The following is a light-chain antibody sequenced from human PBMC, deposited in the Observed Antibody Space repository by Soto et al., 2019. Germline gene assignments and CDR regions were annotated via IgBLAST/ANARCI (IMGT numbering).Light chain of an antibody. V-gene: IGLV2-8*01. J-gene: IGLJ1*01. CDR2: EVS. CDR1: SIDVGNSNY. Sequence: QSVLTQPPSASGSPGQSVTISCTGTSIDVGNSNYVSWYQHHPGEAPKLMIYEVSQRPSGVPDRFSGSKSGNTASLTVSGLQADDEADYYRYSYAGDSYVFGTGTKVTVL. CDR3: YSYAGDSYV.